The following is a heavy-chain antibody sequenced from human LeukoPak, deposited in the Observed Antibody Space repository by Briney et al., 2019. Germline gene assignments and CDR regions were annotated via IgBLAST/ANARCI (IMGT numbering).Heavy chain of an antibody. V-gene: IGHV4-30-4*01. J-gene: IGHJ4*02. CDR1: GGSISSGDYY. CDR3: ARVRGVKVRGKSVQKVFDY. CDR2: IYYSGST. D-gene: IGHD3-10*01. Sequence: PQTLSLTCTVSGGSISSGDYYWSWIRQPPGKGLEWTGYIYYSGSTYYNPSLKSRVTISVDTSKNQFSLKLSSVTAADTAVYYCARVRGVKVRGKSVQKVFDYWGQGTLVTVSS.